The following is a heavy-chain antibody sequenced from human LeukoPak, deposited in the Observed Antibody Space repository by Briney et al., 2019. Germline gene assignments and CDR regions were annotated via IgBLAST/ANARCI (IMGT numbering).Heavy chain of an antibody. J-gene: IGHJ6*03. CDR2: IYYSGRT. CDR3: AREYYYDSSGHYYYYMDV. D-gene: IGHD3-22*01. CDR1: GGSISSYY. Sequence: SETLSLTCTVSGGSISSYYWSWIRQPPGKGLEWIGSIYYSGRTYYNPSLKSRVTISVDTSKNQFSLKLSSVTAADTAVYYCAREYYYDSSGHYYYYMDVWGKGTTVTISS. V-gene: IGHV4-39*07.